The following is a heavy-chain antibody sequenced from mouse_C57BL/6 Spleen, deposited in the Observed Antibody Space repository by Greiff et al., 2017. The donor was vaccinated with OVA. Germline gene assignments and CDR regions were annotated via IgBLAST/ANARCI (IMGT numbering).Heavy chain of an antibody. D-gene: IGHD1-3*01. Sequence: DVQLQESGPGLVKPSQSLSLTCSVTGYSITSGYYWNWIRQFPGNKLEWMGYISYDGSNNYNPSLKNRISITRDTSKNQFFLKLNSVTTEDTATYYCARDFLKYFDVWGTGTTVTVSS. CDR2: ISYDGSN. CDR1: GYSITSGYY. V-gene: IGHV3-6*01. CDR3: ARDFLKYFDV. J-gene: IGHJ1*03.